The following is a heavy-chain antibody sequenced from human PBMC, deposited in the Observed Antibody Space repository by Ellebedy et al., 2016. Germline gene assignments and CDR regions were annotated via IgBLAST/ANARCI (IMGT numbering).Heavy chain of an antibody. CDR3: ARDLSIAARD. V-gene: IGHV1-69*13. J-gene: IGHJ4*02. D-gene: IGHD6-6*01. CDR1: GGTFSSYA. Sequence: ASVKVSCKASGGTFSSYAISWVRQAPGQGLEWMGGIIPIFGTANYAQKFQGRVTITADESTSTAYMELSSLRSEDTAVYYCARDLSIAARDWGQGTLVTVSS. CDR2: IIPIFGTA.